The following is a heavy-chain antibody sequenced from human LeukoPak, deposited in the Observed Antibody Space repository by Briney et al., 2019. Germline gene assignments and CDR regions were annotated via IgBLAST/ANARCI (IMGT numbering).Heavy chain of an antibody. CDR3: ARQGSFWSGYSFDY. Sequence: SETLSLTCTVSGGSISSSSYYWGWIRQPPGKGLECIGSIYYSGSTYYNPSLKSRVTISVDTSKNQFSLKLSSVTAADTAVYYCARQGSFWSGYSFDYWGQGTLVTVSS. CDR1: GGSISSSSYY. D-gene: IGHD3-3*01. CDR2: IYYSGST. J-gene: IGHJ4*02. V-gene: IGHV4-39*01.